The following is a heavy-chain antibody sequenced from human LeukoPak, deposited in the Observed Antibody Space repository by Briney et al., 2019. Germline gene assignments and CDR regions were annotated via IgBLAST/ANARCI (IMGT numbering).Heavy chain of an antibody. Sequence: ASVKVSCKTSGYSFILYGISWVRQAPGQGPEWMGWISTSTGDTKYTQKFQGRVTLTTDTSTSTAYMELSSLRSDDTAVYYCARGVGGLGNMDVWGKGTTVIISS. J-gene: IGHJ6*03. CDR1: GYSFILYG. CDR2: ISTSTGDT. CDR3: ARGVGGLGNMDV. D-gene: IGHD3-16*01. V-gene: IGHV1-18*01.